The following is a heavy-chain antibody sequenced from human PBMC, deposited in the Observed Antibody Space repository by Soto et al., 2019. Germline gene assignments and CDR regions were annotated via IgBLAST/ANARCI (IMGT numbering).Heavy chain of an antibody. J-gene: IGHJ2*01. D-gene: IGHD2-15*01. CDR2: VYPGDSDT. CDR1: GYSFTDYW. CDR3: VKTFCSGGHCHSFDL. V-gene: IGHV5-51*01. Sequence: GESLKISCQGSGYSFTDYWIGWVRQVPGRGLQLMAVVYPGDSDTRYSPSFQGQVTISADKSTTTAYLQWNNLKASDTAIYYCVKTFCSGGHCHSFDLWGRGTLVTVSS.